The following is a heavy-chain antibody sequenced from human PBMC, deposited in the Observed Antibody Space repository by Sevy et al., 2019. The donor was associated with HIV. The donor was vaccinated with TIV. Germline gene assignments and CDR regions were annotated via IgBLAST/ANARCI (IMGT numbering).Heavy chain of an antibody. J-gene: IGHJ4*02. V-gene: IGHV1-46*01. CDR2: INPRRDTT. CDR3: ARGNSVGGVSAGSGY. CDR1: GYVFTSYY. D-gene: IGHD6-13*01. Sequence: ASVKVSCKVSGYVFTSYYLHWVRRAPGQGLEWMGIINPRRDTTTYAQKFRGRVTMTTDTSSRTVYMEMTSLRSEDTALYFCARGNSVGGVSAGSGYWAQGTLVTVSS.